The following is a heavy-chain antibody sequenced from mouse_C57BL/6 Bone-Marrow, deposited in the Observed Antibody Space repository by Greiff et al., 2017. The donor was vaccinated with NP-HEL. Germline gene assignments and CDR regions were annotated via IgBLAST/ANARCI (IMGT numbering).Heavy chain of an antibody. CDR3: AKIPEGYFDY. V-gene: IGHV5-12*01. Sequence: EVQGVESGGGLVQPGGSLKLSCAASGFTFSDYYMYWVRQTPEKRLEWVAYISNGGGSTYYPDTVKGRFTISRDNAKNTLYLQKSRLKSEDAAVYYCAKIPEGYFDYWGKGTTLTVAS. CDR1: GFTFSDYY. CDR2: ISNGGGST. J-gene: IGHJ2*01.